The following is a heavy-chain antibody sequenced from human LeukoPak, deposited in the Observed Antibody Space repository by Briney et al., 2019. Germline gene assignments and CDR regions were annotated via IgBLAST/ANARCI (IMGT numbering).Heavy chain of an antibody. Sequence: GSLRLSCAASGFTVSSNYMSWVRQPPGKGLEWIGEINHSGSTNYNPSLKSRVTISVDTSKNQFSLKLSSVTAADTAVYYCARGGYDFWSGYYGSRKGGFDYWGQGTLVTVSS. J-gene: IGHJ4*02. V-gene: IGHV4-34*01. CDR3: ARGGYDFWSGYYGSRKGGFDY. D-gene: IGHD3-3*01. CDR1: GFTVSSNY. CDR2: INHSGST.